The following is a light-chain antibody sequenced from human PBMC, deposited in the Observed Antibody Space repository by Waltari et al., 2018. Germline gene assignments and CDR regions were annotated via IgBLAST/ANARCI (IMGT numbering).Light chain of an antibody. J-gene: IGLJ3*02. CDR3: AAWDDSLSGRV. Sequence: QSVLTQPPSASGTPGQRVTISCSGSSSNIGSNYVYWYQQLPGTAPKLLIYTSEQRPWGVSDRCSGSKSGTSASLAISGLRSEDEADYYCAAWDDSLSGRVFGGGTKLTVL. CDR1: SSNIGSNY. V-gene: IGLV1-47*01. CDR2: TSE.